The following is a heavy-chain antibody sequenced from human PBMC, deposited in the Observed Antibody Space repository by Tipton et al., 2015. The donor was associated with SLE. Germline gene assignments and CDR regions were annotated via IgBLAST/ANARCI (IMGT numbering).Heavy chain of an antibody. J-gene: IGHJ6*03. CDR3: ARAGAGYYYYYYMDV. Sequence: TLSLTCTVSGGSISSGHYYWSWIRQPAGKGLEWIGRIYTSGSTNYNPSLKSRVTISVDTSKNQFSLKLSSVTAADTAVYYCARAGAGYYYYYYMDVWGKGTTVTVSS. CDR1: GGSISSGHYY. CDR2: IYTSGST. V-gene: IGHV4-61*02.